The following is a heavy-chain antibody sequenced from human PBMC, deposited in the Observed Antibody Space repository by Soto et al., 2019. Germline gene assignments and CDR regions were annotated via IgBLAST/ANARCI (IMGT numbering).Heavy chain of an antibody. D-gene: IGHD2-21*02. CDR3: ASLLAYCCGDCYPGLYY. CDR1: GYSFTSYW. CDR2: IYPGDSDT. V-gene: IGHV5-51*01. J-gene: IGHJ4*02. Sequence: GESLKISCKGSGYSFTSYWIGWVRQMRGKGLEWMGIIYPGDSDTRYSPSFQGQVTISAVKSISTAYLQWSSLKASDTAMYYCASLLAYCCGDCYPGLYYWGRGTLVTVSS.